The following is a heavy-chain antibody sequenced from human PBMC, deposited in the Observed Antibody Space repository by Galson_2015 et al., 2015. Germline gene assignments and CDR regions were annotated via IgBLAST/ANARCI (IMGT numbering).Heavy chain of an antibody. V-gene: IGHV4-59*01. CDR2: IYYSGST. J-gene: IGHJ2*01. CDR1: GGSISGYY. CDR3: AREYYSYFDL. Sequence: ETLSLTCTVSGGSISGYYWSWIRQPPGKGLEWIGYIYYSGSTKYNPSLKSRVTISADTSKNQFSLKLTSVTAADTAVYYCAREYYSYFDLWGRGALVTVSS.